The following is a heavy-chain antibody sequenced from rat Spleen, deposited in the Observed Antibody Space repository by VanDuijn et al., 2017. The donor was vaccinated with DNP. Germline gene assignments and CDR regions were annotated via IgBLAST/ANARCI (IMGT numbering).Heavy chain of an antibody. D-gene: IGHD1-2*01. CDR2: ISYDGGST. CDR1: GFTFSDYA. CDR3: ARHDYYSSPYYAMDA. Sequence: EVQLVESGGGLVQPGNSLKLSCAASGFTFSDYAMAWVRQAPTKGLEWVAYISYDGGSTYYGDSVKGRFTISRDNAKSTLYLQMDSLRSEDTATYYCARHDYYSSPYYAMDAWGQGTSVTVSS. J-gene: IGHJ4*01. V-gene: IGHV5-7*01.